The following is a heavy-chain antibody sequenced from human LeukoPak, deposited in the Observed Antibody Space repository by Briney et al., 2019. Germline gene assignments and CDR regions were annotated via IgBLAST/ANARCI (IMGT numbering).Heavy chain of an antibody. CDR2: IYTSGST. V-gene: IGHV4-4*07. D-gene: IGHD6-19*01. CDR3: ARATPPGIAVAGTEGSDAFDI. CDR1: GGSISSYY. Sequence: SETLSLTCTVSGGSISSYYWSWIRQPAGKGLEWIGRIYTSGSTNYNPSLKSRVTMSVDTSKNQFSLKLSSVTAADTAVYYCARATPPGIAVAGTEGSDAFDIWGQGTMVTVSS. J-gene: IGHJ3*02.